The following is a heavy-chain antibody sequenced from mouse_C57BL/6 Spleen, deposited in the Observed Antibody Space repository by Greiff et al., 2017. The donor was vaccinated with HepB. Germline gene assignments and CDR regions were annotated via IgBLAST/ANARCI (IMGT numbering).Heavy chain of an antibody. CDR1: GFTFTDYY. Sequence: EVMLVESGGGLVQPGASLRLSCAASGFTFTDYYMSWVRQPPGKAPEWLALIRNKANGYTTEYTASVKGRFTISRDNSQNILYLHMNTLRAEDSATYYCEKAVEGLRRGYYFDYWGQGTTLTVSS. V-gene: IGHV7-4*01. CDR3: EKAVEGLRRGYYFDY. D-gene: IGHD2-4*01. J-gene: IGHJ2*01. CDR2: IRNKANGYTT.